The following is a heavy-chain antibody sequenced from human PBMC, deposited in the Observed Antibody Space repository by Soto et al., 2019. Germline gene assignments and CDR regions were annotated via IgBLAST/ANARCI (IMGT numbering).Heavy chain of an antibody. CDR1: GYTFTGYY. CDR3: ARGGGAAAGNFYYYGMDV. V-gene: IGHV1-2*04. J-gene: IGHJ6*02. Sequence: ASVKVSCKASGYTFTGYYMHWVRQAPGQGLEWMGWINPNSGGTNYAQKFQGWVTMTRDTSIRTAYMELSRLRSDDTAVYYCARGGGAAAGNFYYYGMDVWGQGTTVTVSS. D-gene: IGHD6-13*01. CDR2: INPNSGGT.